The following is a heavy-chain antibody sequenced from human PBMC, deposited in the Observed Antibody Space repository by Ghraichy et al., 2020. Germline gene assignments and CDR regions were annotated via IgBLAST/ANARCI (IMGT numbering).Heavy chain of an antibody. J-gene: IGHJ4*02. Sequence: GGSLRLSCAASGITFSSYVMSWVRQAPGKGLEWVSGISGSGGSTYYADSVKGRFTISRDNSKNTRYLQMNSLRAEDTAIYYCAKATPRIESWGQGTLVTVSS. CDR1: GITFSSYV. V-gene: IGHV3-23*01. CDR3: AKATPRIES. D-gene: IGHD4-11*01. CDR2: ISGSGGST.